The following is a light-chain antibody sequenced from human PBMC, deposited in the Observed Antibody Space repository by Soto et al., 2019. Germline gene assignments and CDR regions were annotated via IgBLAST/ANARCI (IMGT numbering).Light chain of an antibody. Sequence: QPVLTQPASVSGSPGQSITISCTGTSSDVGSYNLVSWYQQHPGKAPKLMIYEGSKRPSGVSNRFSGSKSGNTASLTISGLQAEDEADYYCCSYAGSSTWGVFGGGTKLTVL. CDR2: EGS. CDR3: CSYAGSSTWGV. CDR1: SSDVGSYNL. V-gene: IGLV2-23*01. J-gene: IGLJ2*01.